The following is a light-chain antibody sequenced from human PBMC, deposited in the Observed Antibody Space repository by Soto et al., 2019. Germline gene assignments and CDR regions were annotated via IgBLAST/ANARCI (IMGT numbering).Light chain of an antibody. CDR1: QSVSSY. J-gene: IGKJ4*01. CDR2: DAS. CDR3: QQRTNWPLT. V-gene: IGKV3-11*01. Sequence: EIVLTQSPATLSLSPGERATLSCRASQSVSSYLAWYQQKPGQAPRLLIYDASSRATGIPARFTGSGSGTDFTLTISILEPEDFAVYYCQQRTNWPLTFGGGTKVEIK.